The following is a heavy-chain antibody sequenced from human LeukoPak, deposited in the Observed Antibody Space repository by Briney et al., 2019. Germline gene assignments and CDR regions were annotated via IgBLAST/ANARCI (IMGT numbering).Heavy chain of an antibody. Sequence: GRSLRLSCAASGFTFDDYAMHWVPQAPGKGLEGVSGLSWNSVTIVYADSVKGRFTISRDNAKNSLYLQINSLRAEDIALYYCAKDEFVASDFTGAFDIWGQGTMVTVSS. V-gene: IGHV3-9*03. J-gene: IGHJ3*02. CDR1: GFTFDDYA. CDR3: AKDEFVASDFTGAFDI. D-gene: IGHD2-8*02. CDR2: LSWNSVTI.